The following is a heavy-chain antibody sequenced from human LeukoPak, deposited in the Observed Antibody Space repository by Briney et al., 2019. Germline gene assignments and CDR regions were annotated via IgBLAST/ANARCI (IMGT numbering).Heavy chain of an antibody. J-gene: IGHJ6*04. V-gene: IGHV1-2*04. D-gene: IGHD6-13*01. Sequence: ASVKVSCKASGYTFTGYYMHWVRQAPGQGLEWMGWINPNSGGTNYAQKFQGWVTMTRDTPISTAYMELSRLRSDDTAVYYCARGGPIAAAGQYYYYGMDVWGKGTTVTVSS. CDR2: INPNSGGT. CDR1: GYTFTGYY. CDR3: ARGGPIAAAGQYYYYGMDV.